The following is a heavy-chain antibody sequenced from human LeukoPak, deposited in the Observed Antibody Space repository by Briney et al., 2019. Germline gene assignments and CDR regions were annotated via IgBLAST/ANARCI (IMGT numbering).Heavy chain of an antibody. D-gene: IGHD2-2*01. CDR2: INHSGST. J-gene: IGHJ6*02. V-gene: IGHV4-34*01. CDR1: GGSFRGYY. CDR3: ARKPVGCSSTSCYGMDV. Sequence: PSETLSLTCAVYGGSFRGYYWSWIRQPPGKGLEWIGEINHSGSTNYNPSLKSRVTISVDTSKNQFSLKLSSVTAADTAVYYCARKPVGCSSTSCYGMDVWGQGTTVTVSS.